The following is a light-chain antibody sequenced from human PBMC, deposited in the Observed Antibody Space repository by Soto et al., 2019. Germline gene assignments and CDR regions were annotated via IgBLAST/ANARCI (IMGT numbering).Light chain of an antibody. CDR3: QQYNNWPFS. Sequence: EIVMTQSPATLSVSPGGRATLSCRASQGISDTLAWYQQKPGQAPRLLIHGASTRAPGFPARFSGSGSETDFTLTISGLQSEDSAVYFCQQYNNWPFSFGQGTRLEIK. CDR2: GAS. CDR1: QGISDT. V-gene: IGKV3D-15*01. J-gene: IGKJ5*01.